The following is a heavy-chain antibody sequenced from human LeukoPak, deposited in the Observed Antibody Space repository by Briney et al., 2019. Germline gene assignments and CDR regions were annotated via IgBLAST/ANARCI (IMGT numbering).Heavy chain of an antibody. Sequence: SETLSLTCTVSGGSISSGYDWGWIRQPPMKGLEWIGTIYHSGSTYYNPSLKSRVTISVDTSKNQFSLNLSSVTAADTAVYYCVRDDFPNWFDPWGQGTLVTVSS. CDR2: IYHSGST. V-gene: IGHV4-38-2*02. CDR1: GGSISSGYD. CDR3: VRDDFPNWFDP. D-gene: IGHD2/OR15-2a*01. J-gene: IGHJ5*02.